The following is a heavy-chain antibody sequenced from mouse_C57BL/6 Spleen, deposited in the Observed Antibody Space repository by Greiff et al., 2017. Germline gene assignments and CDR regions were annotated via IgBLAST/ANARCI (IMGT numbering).Heavy chain of an antibody. CDR3: TRVNPVGY. CDR2: IDPETGGT. CDR1: GYTFTDYE. J-gene: IGHJ2*01. Sequence: VQLQQSGAELVRPGASVTLSCKASGYTFTDYEMHWVKQTPVHGLEWIGAIDPETGGTAYNQKFNGKAILTADKSTSTAYMELRSLTSEDTAVYYCTRVNPVGYWGQGTPLTVSS. V-gene: IGHV1-15*01.